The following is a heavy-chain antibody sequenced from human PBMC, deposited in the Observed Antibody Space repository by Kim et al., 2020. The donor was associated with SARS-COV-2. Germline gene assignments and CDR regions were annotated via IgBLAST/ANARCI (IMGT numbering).Heavy chain of an antibody. D-gene: IGHD2-8*01. CDR1: GGSISSYY. CDR3: ARIARLNGAFDI. Sequence: SETLSLTCTVSGGSISSYYWSWIRQPPGKGLEWIGYIYYSGSTNYNPSLKSRVTISVDTSKNQFSLKLSSVTTADTAVYYCARIARLNGAFDIWGQGTMVTVSS. CDR2: IYYSGST. V-gene: IGHV4-59*13. J-gene: IGHJ3*02.